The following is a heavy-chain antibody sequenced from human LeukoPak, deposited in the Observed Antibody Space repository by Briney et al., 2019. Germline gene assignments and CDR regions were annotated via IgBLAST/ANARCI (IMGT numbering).Heavy chain of an antibody. D-gene: IGHD6-13*01. CDR1: GFIFTNYF. CDR3: AKGSSPFDY. V-gene: IGHV3-7*01. Sequence: GGSLRLSCAASGFIFTNYFMSWVRQAPGKGLEWVASIKHDGSEKYYVDSVRGRFTISRDNTMNSLYLQMSSLRAEDTAVYYCAKGSSPFDYWGQGTLVTVSS. CDR2: IKHDGSEK. J-gene: IGHJ4*02.